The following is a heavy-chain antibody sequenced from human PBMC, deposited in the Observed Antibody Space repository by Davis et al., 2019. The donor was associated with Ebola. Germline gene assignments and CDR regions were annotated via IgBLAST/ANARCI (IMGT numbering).Heavy chain of an antibody. Sequence: GGSLRLSCAVSGFTFSDYGVSWVRQAPGKGLEWVSYFSSSSTIYYADSVKGRFTISRDNAKNSLYLQMNSLRDEDTAVYYCARGHAHYYDSSGYYFPRYYYYYGMDVWGQGTTVTVSS. CDR1: GFTFSDYG. CDR3: ARGHAHYYDSSGYYFPRYYYYYGMDV. CDR2: FSSSSTI. V-gene: IGHV3-48*02. D-gene: IGHD3-22*01. J-gene: IGHJ6*02.